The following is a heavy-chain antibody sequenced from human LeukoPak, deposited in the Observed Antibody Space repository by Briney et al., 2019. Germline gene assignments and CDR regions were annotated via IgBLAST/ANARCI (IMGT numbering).Heavy chain of an antibody. CDR1: GGSFSGYY. CDR3: ARGVQRITIFGVVASRFDP. J-gene: IGHJ5*02. D-gene: IGHD3-3*01. CDR2: INHGGST. Sequence: PSETLSLTCAVYGGSFSGYYWSWTRQPPGKGREWIGEINHGGSTNYNPSLKSRVTISVDTSKNQFSLKLSSVTAADTAVYYCARGVQRITIFGVVASRFDPWGQGTLVTVSS. V-gene: IGHV4-34*01.